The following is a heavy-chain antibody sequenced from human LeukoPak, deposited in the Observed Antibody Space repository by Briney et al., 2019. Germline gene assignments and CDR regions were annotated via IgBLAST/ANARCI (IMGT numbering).Heavy chain of an antibody. D-gene: IGHD3-22*01. Sequence: SETLPLTCTVSGGSISSSSYYWGWIRQPPGKGLEWIGSVYYSGITYYNPSPKSRVTISVDTSKNQFSLRQSSVTAADTAVYYCARQRGYHYDSATNRFSDLWGQGTRVTVSS. CDR3: ARQRGYHYDSATNRFSDL. J-gene: IGHJ5*02. V-gene: IGHV4-39*01. CDR2: VYYSGIT. CDR1: GGSISSSSYY.